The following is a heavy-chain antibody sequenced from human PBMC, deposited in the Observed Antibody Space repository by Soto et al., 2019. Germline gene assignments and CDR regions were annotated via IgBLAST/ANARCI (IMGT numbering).Heavy chain of an antibody. CDR1: GFTFSSYG. D-gene: IGHD2-8*01. CDR3: AKDRDIVLMVYATPDY. CDR2: ISYDGSNK. J-gene: IGHJ4*02. Sequence: LXLSFASSGFTFSSYGMHWVRQAPGKGLEWVAVISYDGSNKYYADSVKGRFTISRDNSKNTLYLQMNSLRAEDTAVYYCAKDRDIVLMVYATPDYWGQGTLVTVYS. V-gene: IGHV3-30*18.